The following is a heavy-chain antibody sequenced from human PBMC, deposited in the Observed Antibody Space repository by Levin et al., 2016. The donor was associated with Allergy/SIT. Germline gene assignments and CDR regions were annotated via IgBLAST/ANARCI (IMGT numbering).Heavy chain of an antibody. CDR3: SKGTEATGYDHYFDS. D-gene: IGHD5-12*01. CDR2: ISGSGYSR. V-gene: IGHV3-23*01. J-gene: IGHJ4*02. CDR1: GFTFNNYA. Sequence: GGSLRLSCAASGFTFNNYAMSWVRQAPGKGLEWVSGISGSGYSRYFAASVKGRCTISRDTANNTVSLHLSSLRVEDTALYYCSKGTEATGYDHYFDSWGPGTWVIVSS.